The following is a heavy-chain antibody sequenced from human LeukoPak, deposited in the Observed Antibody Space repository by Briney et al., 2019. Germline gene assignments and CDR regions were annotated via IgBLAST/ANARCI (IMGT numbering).Heavy chain of an antibody. CDR2: SWFDGSNK. CDR3: ARDRAGLDAFDM. CDR1: GFLFSSYA. Sequence: GGSLRLSCAASGFLFSSYAMHWVRQAPGKGLEWAAVSWFDGSNKYYADSVKGRFIISRENSKNTVYLQLNSLRAEDTAVYYCARDRAGLDAFDMWGQGTVVTVSS. V-gene: IGHV3-33*01. J-gene: IGHJ3*02.